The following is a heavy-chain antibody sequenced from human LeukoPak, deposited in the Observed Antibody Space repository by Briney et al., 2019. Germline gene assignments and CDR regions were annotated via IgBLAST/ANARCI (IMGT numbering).Heavy chain of an antibody. J-gene: IGHJ6*03. CDR2: ISAYNGNT. V-gene: IGHV1-18*01. D-gene: IGHD3-3*01. Sequence: ASVKVSCKASGYTFTSYGISWVRQAPGQGLEWMGWISAYNGNTNYAQKLQGRVTMTTDTSTSTAYMELSRLRSDDTAVYYCARSYYDFRSNWYYYYMDVWGKGTTVTVSS. CDR3: ARSYYDFRSNWYYYYMDV. CDR1: GYTFTSYG.